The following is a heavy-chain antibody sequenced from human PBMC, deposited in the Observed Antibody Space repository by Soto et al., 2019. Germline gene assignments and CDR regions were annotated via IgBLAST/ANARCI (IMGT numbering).Heavy chain of an antibody. J-gene: IGHJ6*03. CDR3: ARGITMARGPRVYYYYYMDV. V-gene: IGHV4-31*03. Sequence: SETLSLTCTVSGVSISSGGYYWSWIRQHPGKGLEWIGYIYYSGSTYYNPSLKSRVTISVDTSKNQFSLKLSSVTAADTAVYYCARGITMARGPRVYYYYYMDVWGKGTTVTVSS. D-gene: IGHD3-10*01. CDR2: IYYSGST. CDR1: GVSISSGGYY.